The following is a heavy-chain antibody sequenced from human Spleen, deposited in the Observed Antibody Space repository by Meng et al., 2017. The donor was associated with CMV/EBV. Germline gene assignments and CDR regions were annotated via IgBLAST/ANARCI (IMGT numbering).Heavy chain of an antibody. D-gene: IGHD3-3*01. CDR1: GFTFSSYA. Sequence: GGSLRLSCAASGFTFSSYAMSWVRQAPGKGLEWVSAISGSGGSTYYADSLKGRFTISRDNSKNTLYLQINSLRAEDTALYYCAKDLNYRFLEWLLSFDYWGQGMLVTVSS. CDR3: AKDLNYRFLEWLLSFDY. J-gene: IGHJ4*02. V-gene: IGHV3-23*01. CDR2: ISGSGGST.